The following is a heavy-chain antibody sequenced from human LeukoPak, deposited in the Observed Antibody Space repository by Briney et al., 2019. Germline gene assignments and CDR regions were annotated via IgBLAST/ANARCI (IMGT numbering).Heavy chain of an antibody. CDR3: TSDSNPHIVVVPAATDY. CDR2: IKSKTDGGTT. V-gene: IGHV3-15*01. D-gene: IGHD2-2*01. CDR1: GFTFSNAW. J-gene: IGHJ4*02. Sequence: PGGSLRLSCAASGFTFSNAWMSWVRQAPGKGLEWVGRIKSKTDGGTTGYAAPVKGRFTISRDDSKNTLYLQMNSLKTEDTAVYYCTSDSNPHIVVVPAATDYWGQGTLVTVSS.